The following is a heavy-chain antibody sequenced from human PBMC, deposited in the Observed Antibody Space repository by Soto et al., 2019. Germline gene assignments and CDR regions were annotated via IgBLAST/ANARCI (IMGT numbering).Heavy chain of an antibody. CDR3: ARGPRAPPPHDYGMDV. V-gene: IGHV3-23*01. J-gene: IGHJ6*02. CDR2: ISGGGGTT. CDR1: GFTFSSHV. Sequence: GGSLRLCCAACGFTFSSHVMNWVRQAPGKGLEWVAAISGGGGTTYYGDSVEGRFTMSRDNSKNTLYLQMNSLRADDTAVYYCARGPRAPPPHDYGMDVWGQGTTVTVSS.